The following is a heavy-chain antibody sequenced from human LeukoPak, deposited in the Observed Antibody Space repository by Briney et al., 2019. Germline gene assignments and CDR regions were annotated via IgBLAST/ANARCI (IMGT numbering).Heavy chain of an antibody. Sequence: GGSLRLSCAASGFGFDSVSRGWIRQVPGKGLDYIALISASGAVPYYAESVEGRFTISRDNAKNSVSLQMNSLSADDTAIYYCARSLIVAFEDYWGQGTQVIVSS. D-gene: IGHD3-22*01. CDR3: ARSLIVAFEDY. J-gene: IGHJ4*02. CDR2: ISASGAVP. CDR1: GFGFDSVS. V-gene: IGHV3-11*04.